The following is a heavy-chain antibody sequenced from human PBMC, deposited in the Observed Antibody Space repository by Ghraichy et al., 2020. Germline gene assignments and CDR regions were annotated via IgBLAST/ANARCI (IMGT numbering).Heavy chain of an antibody. D-gene: IGHD3-22*01. V-gene: IGHV4-34*01. Sequence: ESLNISCAVYGGSFSGYYWSWIRQPPGKGLEWIGEINHSGSTNYNPSLKSRVTISVDTSKNQFSLKLSSVTAADTAVYYCARARAFGRRWLLYGWFDPWGQGTLVTVSS. CDR3: ARARAFGRRWLLYGWFDP. J-gene: IGHJ5*02. CDR1: GGSFSGYY. CDR2: INHSGST.